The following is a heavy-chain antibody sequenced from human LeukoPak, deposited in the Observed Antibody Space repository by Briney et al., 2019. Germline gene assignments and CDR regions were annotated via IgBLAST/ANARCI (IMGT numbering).Heavy chain of an antibody. V-gene: IGHV3-30-3*01. CDR2: VSYSGTIK. CDR1: GFTFSNYT. Sequence: GRSLRLYCVASGFTFSNYTMHWLRQAPGKGLQWVAVVSYSGTIKSYADSVKSRLTISRDNSQNTLYLQMNSLRAEDTAVYYCVATSGSSTNWGQGTLVTVSS. D-gene: IGHD2-2*01. J-gene: IGHJ4*02. CDR3: VATSGSSTN.